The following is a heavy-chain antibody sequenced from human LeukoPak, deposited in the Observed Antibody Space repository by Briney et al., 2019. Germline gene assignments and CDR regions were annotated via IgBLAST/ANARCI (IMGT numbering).Heavy chain of an antibody. CDR1: GFTFSSYA. J-gene: IGHJ2*01. V-gene: IGHV3-23*01. CDR3: ARNPYDSSGYKAPYWHFDL. Sequence: GGSLRLSCAASGFTFSSYAMSWVRQAPGKGLEWVSSIAGSGRHTYYADSVKGRFTISRDNSKNTLYLQMNSLRAEDTAVYYCARNPYDSSGYKAPYWHFDLWGRGTLDTVSS. CDR2: IAGSGRHT. D-gene: IGHD3-22*01.